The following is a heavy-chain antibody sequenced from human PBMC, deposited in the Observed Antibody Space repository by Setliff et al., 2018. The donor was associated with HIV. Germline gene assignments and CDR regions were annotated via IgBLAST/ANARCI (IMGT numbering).Heavy chain of an antibody. CDR3: AFGGGWLHDY. CDR1: GFTFSSYA. CDR2: ISGSGGST. Sequence: PGGSLRLSCAASGFTFSSYAMSWVRQAPGKGLEWVSVISGSGGSTYYADSVKGRFTISRDNSKNTLYLQMNSLRAEDTAVYYCAFGGGWLHDYWGQGTLVTVSS. V-gene: IGHV3-23*01. D-gene: IGHD3-10*01. J-gene: IGHJ4*02.